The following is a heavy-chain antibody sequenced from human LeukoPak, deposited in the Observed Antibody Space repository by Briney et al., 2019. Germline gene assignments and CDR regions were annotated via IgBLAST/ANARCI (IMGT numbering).Heavy chain of an antibody. CDR3: ARGPSSANLLFFDY. CDR2: ISSSGSTI. V-gene: IGHV3-48*03. CDR1: GFTFEEYG. Sequence: GGSLRLSCAASGFTFEEYGMHWVRQAPGKGLEWVSYISSSGSTIYYADSVKGRFTISRDNAKNSLYLQVNSLRAEDTAVYSCARGPSSANLLFFDYWGQGTLVTVSS. J-gene: IGHJ4*02. D-gene: IGHD2-21*01.